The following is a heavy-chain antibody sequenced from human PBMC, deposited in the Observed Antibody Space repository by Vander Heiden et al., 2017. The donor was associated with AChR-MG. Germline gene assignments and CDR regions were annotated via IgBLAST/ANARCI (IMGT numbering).Heavy chain of an antibody. J-gene: IGHJ4*02. V-gene: IGHV3-7*04. Sequence: EVQLVESGGGLVQPGGSLRLSCAASEFTFSSYWMSWVRQAPGKGLEWVANIQQDGSEKDYVDSVKGRFTISRDNAKNSLYLQMNSLRVEDTAVYYCARAWDYGSRINYFDYWGQGTLVTVPS. CDR3: ARAWDYGSRINYFDY. CDR2: IQQDGSEK. CDR1: EFTFSSYW. D-gene: IGHD3-10*01.